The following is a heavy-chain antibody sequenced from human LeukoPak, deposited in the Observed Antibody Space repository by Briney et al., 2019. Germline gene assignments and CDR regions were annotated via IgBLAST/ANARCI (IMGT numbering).Heavy chain of an antibody. CDR2: ISGSGGST. J-gene: IGHJ4*02. CDR3: AKELAVAGTFDY. Sequence: PGGSLRLSXAASGFTFSSYAMSWVRQTPGKGLEWLPAISGSGGSTYYADSVKGRFTISRDNSKNTLYLQMNSLRAEDTAVYYCAKELAVAGTFDYWGQGTPVTVSS. CDR1: GFTFSSYA. V-gene: IGHV3-23*01. D-gene: IGHD6-19*01.